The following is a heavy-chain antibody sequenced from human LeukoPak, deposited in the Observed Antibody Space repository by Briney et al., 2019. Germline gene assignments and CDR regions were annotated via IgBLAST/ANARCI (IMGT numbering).Heavy chain of an antibody. CDR3: ARGDSSAAMPRNP. J-gene: IGHJ5*02. Sequence: GSLRLSCAASGFTFSSYSMNWVRQAPGKGLEWVSSISSSSSYIYYADSVKGRFTIPRDNAKNSLYLQMNSLRAEDTAVYYCARGDSSAAMPRNPWGQGTLVTVSS. D-gene: IGHD2-2*01. CDR2: ISSSSSYI. V-gene: IGHV3-21*01. CDR1: GFTFSSYS.